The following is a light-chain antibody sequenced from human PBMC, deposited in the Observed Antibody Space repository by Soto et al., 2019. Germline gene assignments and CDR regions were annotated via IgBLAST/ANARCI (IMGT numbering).Light chain of an antibody. J-gene: IGKJ1*01. CDR3: HQRSSWPRGT. V-gene: IGKV3-11*01. CDR2: DAS. CDR1: QSVSSY. Sequence: EIVLTQSPATLSLSPGEIATLCFRASQSVSSYLAWYQQKPGQGPRLLIYDASNRATGVSARFSGSGSGTDFTLTISSLEPEDFAVYYCHQRSSWPRGTFGQGTKVDIK.